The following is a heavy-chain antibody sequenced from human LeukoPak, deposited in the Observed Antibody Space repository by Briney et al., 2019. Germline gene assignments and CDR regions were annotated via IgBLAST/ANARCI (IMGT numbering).Heavy chain of an antibody. D-gene: IGHD2-15*01. CDR2: IDGSGGST. CDR1: GFTFSTYW. Sequence: GGSLRLSCAASGFTFSTYWMYWVRQAPGKGLVWVSRIDGSGGSTYYADSVKGRFTISRDNSKNTLYLQMNSLRAEDTAVYYCARTISGRELDYWGQGTLVTVSS. V-gene: IGHV3-74*01. CDR3: ARTISGRELDY. J-gene: IGHJ4*02.